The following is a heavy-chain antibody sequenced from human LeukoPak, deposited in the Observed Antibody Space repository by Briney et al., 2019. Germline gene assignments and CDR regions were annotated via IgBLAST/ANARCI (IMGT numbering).Heavy chain of an antibody. D-gene: IGHD3-10*01. CDR2: VSYDGSNK. CDR1: GFTFSSYG. Sequence: GGSLRLSCAASGFTFSSYGMHWVRQAPGKGLEWVALVSYDGSNKYYAESVKGRFTISRDNSKNTLYLQMDSLRAEDTAVYYCAKEYDSRSCYGRWGQGTLVTVSS. J-gene: IGHJ4*02. V-gene: IGHV3-30*18. CDR3: AKEYDSRSCYGR.